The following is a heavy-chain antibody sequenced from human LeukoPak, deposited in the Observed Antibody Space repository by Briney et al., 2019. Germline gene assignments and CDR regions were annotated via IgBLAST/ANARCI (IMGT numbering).Heavy chain of an antibody. J-gene: IGHJ4*02. CDR1: GFTFSSFG. D-gene: IGHD6-13*01. CDR2: ISHDGSNK. V-gene: IGHV3-30*18. Sequence: PGRSLRLSCAASGFTFSSFGMHWVRQAPGMGLECVAVISHDGSNKYYADSVKGRFTISRDNTKKTLYLQMNSLRAEDTAVYYCAKRMGPSIVAADLDYWGQGTLVTVSS. CDR3: AKRMGPSIVAADLDY.